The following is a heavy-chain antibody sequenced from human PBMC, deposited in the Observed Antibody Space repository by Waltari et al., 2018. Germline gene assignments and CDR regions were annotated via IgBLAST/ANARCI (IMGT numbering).Heavy chain of an antibody. CDR2: IKQDGSEK. J-gene: IGHJ4*02. V-gene: IGHV3-7*01. CDR1: GSTLSSFW. D-gene: IGHD6-19*01. Sequence: EVQMVESGGGLVQPGGFLILPGAHIGSTLSSFWMNWVRQTPGKGLEWGAGIKQDGSEKYYADSVKGRFTISRDNAKNSLYLQMNSLRAEDTAVYYCATSGWYCFDYWGQGTLVTVSS. CDR3: ATSGWYCFDY.